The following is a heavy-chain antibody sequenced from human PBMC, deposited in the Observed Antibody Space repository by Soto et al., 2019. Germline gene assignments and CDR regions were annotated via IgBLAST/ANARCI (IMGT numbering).Heavy chain of an antibody. D-gene: IGHD2-15*01. CDR2: IYYSGST. Sequence: PSGTLSLTCTVSGDSISSGGYSWSWIRQHPGKGLEWIGYIYYSGSTNYNPSLKSRVTISVDTSKNQFSLKLSSVTAADTAVYYCAREDIVVVVAARLRYYYYYMDVWGKGTTVTVSS. J-gene: IGHJ6*03. V-gene: IGHV4-61*08. CDR3: AREDIVVVVAARLRYYYYYMDV. CDR1: GDSISSGGYS.